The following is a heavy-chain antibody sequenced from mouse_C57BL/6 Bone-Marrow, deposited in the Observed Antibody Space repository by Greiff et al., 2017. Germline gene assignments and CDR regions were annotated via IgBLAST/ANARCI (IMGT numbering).Heavy chain of an antibody. CDR3: ARSNYYAMDY. Sequence: QVQLQQSGAELARPGASVKLSCKVSGYTFTSYGLSWVKQRTGQGLEWIGEIYPRSGNTYYNEKFKGKATLPADNSSSTAYMELRSLTSEDAAVYFCARSNYYAMDYSAQGTSVTVSS. CDR2: IYPRSGNT. V-gene: IGHV1-81*01. D-gene: IGHD2-5*01. J-gene: IGHJ4*01. CDR1: GYTFTSYG.